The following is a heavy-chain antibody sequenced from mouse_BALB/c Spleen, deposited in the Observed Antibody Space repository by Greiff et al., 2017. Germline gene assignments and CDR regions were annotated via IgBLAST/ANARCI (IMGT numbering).Heavy chain of an antibody. V-gene: IGHV5-12-2*01. CDR3: ARRADYGSPYYYAMDY. Sequence: DVKLVESGGGLVQPGGSLKLSCAASGFTFSSYTMSWVRQTPEKRLEWVAYISNGGGSTYYPDTVKGRFTISRDNAKNTLYLQMSSLKSEDTAMYYCARRADYGSPYYYAMDYWGQGTSVTVSS. CDR2: ISNGGGST. J-gene: IGHJ4*01. D-gene: IGHD1-1*01. CDR1: GFTFSSYT.